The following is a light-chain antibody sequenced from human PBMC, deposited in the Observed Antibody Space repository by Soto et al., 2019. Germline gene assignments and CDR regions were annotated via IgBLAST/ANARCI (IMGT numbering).Light chain of an antibody. CDR2: KAS. CDR1: QSISSW. CDR3: QQYSSYWT. J-gene: IGKJ1*01. V-gene: IGKV1-5*03. Sequence: DIQMTQSPSTLSASVGDRVTITCRASQSISSWLAWFQQKPGKAPKLLIHKASSLESGVPSRFGGSGSGTDFPLTISSLQPVDFAAYYCQQYSSYWTFGQGTKVEVK.